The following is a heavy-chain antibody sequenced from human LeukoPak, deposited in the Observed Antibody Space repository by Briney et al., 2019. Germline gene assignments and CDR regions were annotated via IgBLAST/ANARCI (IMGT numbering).Heavy chain of an antibody. CDR1: GGSIRSSSYY. CDR3: ARKDYGDFYFDY. D-gene: IGHD4-17*01. CDR2: IYYSGST. Sequence: SETLSLTCSVSGGSIRSSSYYWDWIRQPPGKGPEWIGSIYYSGSTYYNPSLKSRVTISVDTSKNQFSLKLSSVTAAGTAVYYCARKDYGDFYFDYWGQGTLVTVSS. V-gene: IGHV4-39*01. J-gene: IGHJ4*02.